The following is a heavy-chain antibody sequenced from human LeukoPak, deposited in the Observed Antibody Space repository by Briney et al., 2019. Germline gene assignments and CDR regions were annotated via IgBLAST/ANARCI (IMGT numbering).Heavy chain of an antibody. V-gene: IGHV1-2*02. D-gene: IGHD4-17*01. CDR1: GYSFTGYY. Sequence: ASVKVSCKASGYSFTGYYMHWVRQAPGQGLEWMGWINPNSGGTNYAQQFQGRVTMTRDTSISTAYLELNRLTSDDTAVYYCARGRSDSGQNFDYWGQGTLVTVSS. CDR2: INPNSGGT. J-gene: IGHJ4*02. CDR3: ARGRSDSGQNFDY.